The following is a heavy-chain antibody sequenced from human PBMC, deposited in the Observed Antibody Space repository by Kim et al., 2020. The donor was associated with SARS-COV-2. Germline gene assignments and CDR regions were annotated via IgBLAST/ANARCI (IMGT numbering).Heavy chain of an antibody. CDR2: IRSKANSYAT. CDR1: GFTFSGSA. V-gene: IGHV3-73*01. CDR3: TRRKTHDYGDSLHYYYYFGMDV. J-gene: IGHJ6*02. D-gene: IGHD4-17*01. Sequence: GGSLRLSCAASGFTFSGSAMHWVRQASGKGLEWVGRIRSKANSYATAYAASVKGRFTISRDDSKNTAYLQMNSLKTEDTAVYYCTRRKTHDYGDSLHYYYYFGMDVWGQGTTVTVS.